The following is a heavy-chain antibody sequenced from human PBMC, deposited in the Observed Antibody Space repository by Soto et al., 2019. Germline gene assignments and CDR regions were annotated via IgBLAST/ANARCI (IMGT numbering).Heavy chain of an antibody. D-gene: IGHD3-3*01. V-gene: IGHV3-21*01. Sequence: LRLSCAASGFTFSSYSTNWVRQAPGKGLEWVSSISSSSSYIYYADSVKGRFTISRDNAKNSLYLQMNSLRAEDTAVYYCARAYDFWSGYYAPGYWGQGTLVTVSS. CDR2: ISSSSSYI. CDR1: GFTFSSYS. CDR3: ARAYDFWSGYYAPGY. J-gene: IGHJ4*02.